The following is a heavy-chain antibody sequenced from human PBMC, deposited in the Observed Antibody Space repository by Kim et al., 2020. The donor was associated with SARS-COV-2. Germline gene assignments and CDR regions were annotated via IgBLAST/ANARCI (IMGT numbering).Heavy chain of an antibody. D-gene: IGHD5-18*01. J-gene: IGHJ4*02. CDR3: ASLDTATFSGISY. Sequence: YYVDSVKRRFTISGDNTKKSLYLQMNSLRAEDTAVYYCASLDTATFSGISYWGQGALVTVSS. V-gene: IGHV3-7*03.